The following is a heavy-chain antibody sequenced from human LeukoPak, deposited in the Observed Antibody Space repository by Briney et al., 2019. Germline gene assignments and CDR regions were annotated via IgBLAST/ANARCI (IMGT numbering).Heavy chain of an antibody. V-gene: IGHV4-38-2*01. CDR3: ASLQSYSGLYTYYYYTDV. Sequence: SETLSLTCAVSGYSISSGYYWGWIRQPPGKGLEWIGSIYHSGSTYYNPSLKSRVTISVDTSKNQFSLKLSSVTAADTAVYYCASLQSYSGLYTYYYYTDVWGKGTTVTVSS. CDR2: IYHSGST. J-gene: IGHJ6*03. CDR1: GYSISSGYY. D-gene: IGHD6-19*01.